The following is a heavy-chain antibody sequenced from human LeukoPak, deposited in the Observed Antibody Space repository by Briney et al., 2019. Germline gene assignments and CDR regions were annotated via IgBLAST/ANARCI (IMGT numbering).Heavy chain of an antibody. CDR2: ISYDGSNK. V-gene: IGHV3-30-3*01. Sequence: GGSLRLSCAASGFTFSNYAMHWVRQAPGKGLEWVAFISYDGSNKYYADSVKGRFTISRDNSKNTLYLQMNSLRAEDTAVYYCASAYGSAWSSDYWGQGTLVTVSS. J-gene: IGHJ4*02. CDR3: ASAYGSAWSSDY. D-gene: IGHD6-19*01. CDR1: GFTFSNYA.